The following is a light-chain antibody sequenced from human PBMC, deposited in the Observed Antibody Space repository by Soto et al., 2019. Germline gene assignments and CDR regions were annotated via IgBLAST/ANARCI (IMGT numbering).Light chain of an antibody. V-gene: IGKV1-39*01. CDR3: QQSYSSPPT. CDR2: AAS. J-gene: IGKJ1*01. Sequence: IQMTQSPSTLSVCVGDRVTITFRSIQSISNHLNWYQQKPGKAPKLLIFAASSLQSGVPSRFSGSRSGPDFTLTISSLQPEDFATYYCQQSYSSPPTFGQGTKVDIK. CDR1: QSISNH.